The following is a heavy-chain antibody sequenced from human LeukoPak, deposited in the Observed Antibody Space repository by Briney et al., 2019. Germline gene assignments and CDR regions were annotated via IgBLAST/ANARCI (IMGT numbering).Heavy chain of an antibody. V-gene: IGHV4-59*08. CDR3: ARSRNSSGWYYY. CDR2: IYYSGST. J-gene: IGHJ4*02. CDR1: GGSISSYY. Sequence: SETLSLTCTVSGGSISSYYWSWIRQPPGKGLEWIGYIYYSGSTNYNPSLKSRVTISVDTSKNQFSLKLSSVTAADTAVYYCARSRNSSGWYYYWGQGTLVTVSS. D-gene: IGHD6-19*01.